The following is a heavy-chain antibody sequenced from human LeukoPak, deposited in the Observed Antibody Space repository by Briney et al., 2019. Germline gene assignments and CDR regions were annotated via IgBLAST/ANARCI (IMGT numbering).Heavy chain of an antibody. V-gene: IGHV4-39*07. CDR3: AREGGYCSSTSCYAGNWFDP. Sequence: SETLSLTCTVSGGSISSSSYYWGWIRQPPGKGLEWIGSIYYSGSTYYNPSLKSRVTISVDTSKNQFSLKLSSVTAADTAVYYCAREGGYCSSTSCYAGNWFDPWGQGTLVTVSS. D-gene: IGHD2-2*01. CDR1: GGSISSSSYY. J-gene: IGHJ5*02. CDR2: IYYSGST.